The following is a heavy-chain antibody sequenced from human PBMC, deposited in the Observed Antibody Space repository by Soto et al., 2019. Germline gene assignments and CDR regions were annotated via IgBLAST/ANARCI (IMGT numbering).Heavy chain of an antibody. D-gene: IGHD2-15*01. J-gene: IGHJ4*02. CDR1: GFTFSSHV. Sequence: EVQLWESGGGLVQPGGSLRLSCAASGFTFSSHVMSWVRQAPGKGLEWVSAISGTGGTYYADSVKGRFTISRDHSKKALYLQMSNLRDAATAVYYCAKSRRGAYCSGGICYSPDYWGQGTLVIVSS. CDR3: AKSRRGAYCSGGICYSPDY. V-gene: IGHV3-23*01. CDR2: ISGTGGT.